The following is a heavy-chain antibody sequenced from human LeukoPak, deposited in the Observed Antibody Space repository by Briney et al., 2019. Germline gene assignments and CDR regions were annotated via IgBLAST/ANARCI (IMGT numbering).Heavy chain of an antibody. Sequence: GGSLRLSCAASGFTLSDYYMTWLRQAPGKGLEGVSYICSSATTTYYADSVKGRFTISRDNAKNSLYLQLNSLRAEDTAAYFCATYRRAVYHGSRSDPFKYWGQGTLVTVSS. CDR2: ICSSATTT. CDR1: GFTLSDYY. J-gene: IGHJ4*02. V-gene: IGHV3-11*01. CDR3: ATYRRAVYHGSRSDPFKY. D-gene: IGHD3-10*01.